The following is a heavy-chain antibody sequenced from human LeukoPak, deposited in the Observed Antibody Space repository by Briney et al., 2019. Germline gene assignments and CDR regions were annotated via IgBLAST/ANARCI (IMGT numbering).Heavy chain of an antibody. CDR1: GFTFSSYW. Sequence: GGSLRLSCAASGFTFSSYWMSWVRQAPGKGLEWVANIKQDGSEKYYVDSVKGRFTISRDNAKNSLYLQMNSLRAEDTAVYYCARGVGVVPAADFDYWGQGTLVTVSS. CDR2: IKQDGSEK. D-gene: IGHD2-2*01. J-gene: IGHJ4*02. CDR3: ARGVGVVPAADFDY. V-gene: IGHV3-7*01.